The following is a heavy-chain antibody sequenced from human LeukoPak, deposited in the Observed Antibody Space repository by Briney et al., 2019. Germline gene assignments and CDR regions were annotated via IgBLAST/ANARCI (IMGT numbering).Heavy chain of an antibody. J-gene: IGHJ5*02. CDR1: GFTFSDYY. V-gene: IGHV3-11*05. Sequence: PGGSLRLSCAASGFTFSDYYVSWIRQAPGKGLEWVSYISSSSSYTNYADSVKGRFTISRDNAKNSLYLQMNSLRAEDTAVYYCARDLSIVGAGGWFDPWGQGTLVTVSS. CDR3: ARDLSIVGAGGWFDP. CDR2: ISSSSSYT. D-gene: IGHD1-26*01.